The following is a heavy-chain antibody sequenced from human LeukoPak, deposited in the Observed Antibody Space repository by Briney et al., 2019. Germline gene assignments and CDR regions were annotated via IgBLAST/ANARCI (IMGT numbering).Heavy chain of an antibody. J-gene: IGHJ4*02. Sequence: GGSLRLSCAASGFTFSSYAMSWVRQTPGKGLEWVSAISGSGGSTYYADSVKGRFTISRDNSKNTLYLQMNNLRAEDTAVYYCAKDTITYYYGSGSYLDYWGQGTLVTVSS. CDR1: GFTFSSYA. CDR3: AKDTITYYYGSGSYLDY. V-gene: IGHV3-23*01. D-gene: IGHD3-10*01. CDR2: ISGSGGST.